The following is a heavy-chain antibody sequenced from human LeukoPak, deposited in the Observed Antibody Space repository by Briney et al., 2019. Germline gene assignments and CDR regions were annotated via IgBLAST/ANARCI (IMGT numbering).Heavy chain of an antibody. Sequence: SETLSLTCTVSGGSISSYYWSWIRQPPGKGLEWVGYIYTSGSNNYNPSLKSRVTISVDTSKNQFSLKLSSVTAADTAVYYCARLLVGATVYFDYWGQGTLVTVSS. D-gene: IGHD1-26*01. CDR2: IYTSGSN. V-gene: IGHV4-4*09. CDR1: GGSISSYY. CDR3: ARLLVGATVYFDY. J-gene: IGHJ4*02.